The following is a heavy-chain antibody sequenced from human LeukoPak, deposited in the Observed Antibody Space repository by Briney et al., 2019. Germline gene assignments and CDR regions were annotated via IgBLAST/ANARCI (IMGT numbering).Heavy chain of an antibody. Sequence: GGSLRLSCAASGFTFSSYFMHWVRQAPGKGLVWVSRINSDGSSTNYADSVKGRFTISRDNAKNTLYLQMNSLRAEDTAVYYCAKGTIAVAVFCAFDIWGQGTMVTVSS. J-gene: IGHJ3*02. V-gene: IGHV3-74*01. D-gene: IGHD6-19*01. CDR2: INSDGSST. CDR3: AKGTIAVAVFCAFDI. CDR1: GFTFSSYF.